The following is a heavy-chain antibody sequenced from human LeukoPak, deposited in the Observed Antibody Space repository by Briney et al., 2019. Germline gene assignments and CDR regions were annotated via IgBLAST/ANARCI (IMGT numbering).Heavy chain of an antibody. V-gene: IGHV1-8*03. J-gene: IGHJ5*02. CDR1: GYTFTSYD. D-gene: IGHD2-15*01. CDR3: ARDWRGCSGGSCYHWFDP. CDR2: MNPNSGNT. Sequence: ASVKVSCKASGYTFTSYDINWVRQATGQGLEWMGWMNPNSGNTGYAQKFQGRVTITRNTSISTAYMELSSLRSEDTAVYYCARDWRGCSGGSCYHWFDPWGQGTLVTVSS.